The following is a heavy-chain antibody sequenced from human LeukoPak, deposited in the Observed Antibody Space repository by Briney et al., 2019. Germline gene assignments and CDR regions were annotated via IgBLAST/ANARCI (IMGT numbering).Heavy chain of an antibody. D-gene: IGHD4-17*01. J-gene: IGHJ4*02. CDR1: GFTFSSYG. V-gene: IGHV3-30*18. Sequence: PGGSLRLSCAASGFTFSSYGMHWVRQAPGEGLEWVAVISYDGSNKYYADSVKGRFTISRDNSKNTLYLQMNSLRAEDTAVYYCAKDLPPYGDPDYWGQGTVVTVSS. CDR2: ISYDGSNK. CDR3: AKDLPPYGDPDY.